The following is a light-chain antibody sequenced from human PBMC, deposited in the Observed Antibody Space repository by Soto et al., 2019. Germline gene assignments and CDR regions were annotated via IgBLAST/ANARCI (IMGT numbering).Light chain of an antibody. V-gene: IGKV1-5*03. CDR3: QHYNSYSGA. CDR1: QTISSW. J-gene: IGKJ1*01. Sequence: DIPMTQSQSSLSGPVGARVTITCRASQTISSWLAWYQQKPGKAPKLLIYKASTLKSGIPSRFSGSGSGTEFTLTISSLQPDDFATYYCQHYNSYSGAFGQGTKVDIK. CDR2: KAS.